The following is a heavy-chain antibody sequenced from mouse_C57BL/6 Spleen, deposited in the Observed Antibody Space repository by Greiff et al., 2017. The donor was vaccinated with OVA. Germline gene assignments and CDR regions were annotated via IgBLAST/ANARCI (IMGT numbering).Heavy chain of an antibody. CDR2: IDPEDGET. CDR1: GFNIKDYY. CDR3: ASHGSSYWYFDV. D-gene: IGHD1-1*01. Sequence: VQLQQSGAELVKPGASVKLSCTASGFNIKDYYMHWVKQRTEQGLEWIGRIDPEDGETKSAPKFQGKATITADTSSNTAYLQLSSLTSEDTAVYYCASHGSSYWYFDVWGTGTTVTVSS. V-gene: IGHV14-2*01. J-gene: IGHJ1*03.